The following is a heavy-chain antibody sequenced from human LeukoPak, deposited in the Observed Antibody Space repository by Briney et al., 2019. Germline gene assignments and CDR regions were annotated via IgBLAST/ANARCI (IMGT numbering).Heavy chain of an antibody. CDR1: GFTFSSYG. CDR3: AKDLGRGTMIVVVITTVAFDI. CDR2: IRSDGSNK. J-gene: IGHJ3*02. V-gene: IGHV3-30*02. Sequence: GGSLRLSCAASGFTFSSYGMHWVRQAPGKGLEWVAFIRSDGSNKYYADSVKGRFTISRDNSKNTLYLQMNSLRAEDTAVYYCAKDLGRGTMIVVVITTVAFDIWGQGTMVTVSS. D-gene: IGHD3-22*01.